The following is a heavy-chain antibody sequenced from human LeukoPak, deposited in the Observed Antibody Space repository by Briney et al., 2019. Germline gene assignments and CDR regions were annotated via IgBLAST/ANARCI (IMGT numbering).Heavy chain of an antibody. D-gene: IGHD3-3*01. Sequence: SETLSLTCTVSGGSISSYYWGWIRQPAGKGLVWIGRIYTSGSTNYNPSLKSRVTMSVDTSKNQFSLKLSSVTAADTAVYYCARAHYDFWSGYSYMDVWGKGTTVTVSS. CDR1: GGSISSYY. CDR2: IYTSGST. J-gene: IGHJ6*03. CDR3: ARAHYDFWSGYSYMDV. V-gene: IGHV4-4*07.